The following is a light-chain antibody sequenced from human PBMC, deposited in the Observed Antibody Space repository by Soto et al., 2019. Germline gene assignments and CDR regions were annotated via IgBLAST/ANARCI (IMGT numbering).Light chain of an antibody. V-gene: IGLV1-40*01. J-gene: IGLJ2*01. Sequence: QSLLTQPPSVSGAPGQRVTISCTGSSSNIGARYDVHWYQQLPGTAPKLLIYGNTNRPSGVPDRFSGSKSGTSASLAITGLRAEDEADYYCQSYDSSLSGSVFGGGTKLTVL. CDR1: SSNIGARYD. CDR3: QSYDSSLSGSV. CDR2: GNT.